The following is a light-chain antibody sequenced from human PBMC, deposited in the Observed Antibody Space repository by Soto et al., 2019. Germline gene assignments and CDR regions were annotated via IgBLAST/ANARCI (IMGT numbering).Light chain of an antibody. J-gene: IGLJ3*02. Sequence: QSVLTQPPSVSAAPGQKVTISCSGSSSNIGHNYVCWYQHLPGTAPKLLIFDNDKRPSGIPDRFSGSKSGTSATLGITGLQAGDEADYYCGTWDSSLSAGVFGGGTKVTVL. CDR3: GTWDSSLSAGV. CDR1: SSNIGHNY. CDR2: DND. V-gene: IGLV1-51*01.